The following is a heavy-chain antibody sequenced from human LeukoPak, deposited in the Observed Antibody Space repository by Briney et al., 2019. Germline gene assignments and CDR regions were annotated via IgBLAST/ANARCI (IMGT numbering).Heavy chain of an antibody. V-gene: IGHV1-2*02. Sequence: GASVKVSCKASGYTFTDYYIHWMRQAPGQGLEWMGWINPNSGGTNYARKLQGRVTMTRDTSVTTAYMELSRLRSDDTAVYYCARGITIFGVIRPFYYYMDVWGKGTTVTVSS. D-gene: IGHD3-3*01. CDR2: INPNSGGT. CDR3: ARGITIFGVIRPFYYYMDV. J-gene: IGHJ6*03. CDR1: GYTFTDYY.